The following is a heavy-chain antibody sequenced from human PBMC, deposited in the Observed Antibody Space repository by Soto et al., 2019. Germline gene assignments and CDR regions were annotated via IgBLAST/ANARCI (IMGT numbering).Heavy chain of an antibody. V-gene: IGHV1-46*04. J-gene: IGHJ4*02. Sequence: QVQLVQSGAEVMKPGASVKVSCKASGYTFINYYMHWVRQAPGQGLEWMGIINPIGGSTRYAQKLKGRVIMTRDTSTTTVYMELSSLRSEDTAVYYCARGPNGGNIYYFDYWGQGTLVTVSS. CDR2: INPIGGST. CDR3: ARGPNGGNIYYFDY. D-gene: IGHD2-15*01. CDR1: GYTFINYY.